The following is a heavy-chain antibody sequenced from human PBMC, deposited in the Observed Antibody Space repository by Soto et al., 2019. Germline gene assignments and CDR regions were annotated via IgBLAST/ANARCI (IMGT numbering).Heavy chain of an antibody. CDR1: GFTFSNFA. CDR3: AKDSKSVAVSAARIYGMDV. Sequence: EVQVLESGGGLVQPGGSLRLSCAGSGFTFSNFALTWVRQAPGKGLEWVSNTRGNGEHTYCADSVKGRSTVSRDNSKNALFLEMRSLRAEDTAVYYCAKDSKSVAVSAARIYGMDVWGQGSTVTVSS. CDR2: TRGNGEHT. D-gene: IGHD2-2*01. V-gene: IGHV3-23*01. J-gene: IGHJ6*02.